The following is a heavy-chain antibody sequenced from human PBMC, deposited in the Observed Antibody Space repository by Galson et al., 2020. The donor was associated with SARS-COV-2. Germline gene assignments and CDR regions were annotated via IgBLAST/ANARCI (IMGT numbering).Heavy chain of an antibody. Sequence: GGSLRLSCAASGFPFSSHPMTWVRQAPGKGLEWVSSISSNDRSTYYAASVKGRFTLSRDNTRNTLYLQMNSLRAEDTAIYYCAREAITGAYFDHWGQGALVTVSS. CDR3: AREAITGAYFDH. CDR1: GFPFSSHP. V-gene: IGHV3-23*01. J-gene: IGHJ4*02. D-gene: IGHD1-20*01. CDR2: ISSNDRST.